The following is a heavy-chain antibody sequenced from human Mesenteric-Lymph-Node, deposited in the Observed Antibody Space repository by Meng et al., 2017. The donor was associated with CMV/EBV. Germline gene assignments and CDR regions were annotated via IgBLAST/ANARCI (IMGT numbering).Heavy chain of an antibody. CDR2: ISDGGASA. J-gene: IGHJ4*02. D-gene: IGHD2-15*01. V-gene: IGHV3-23*01. CDR3: AKTGYCSGGSCYYRSPFDY. Sequence: GKYGGCRVRHATGKGLEWVSGISDGGASAYYADSVKGRFTISRDNSKNTMYLQMNSLRAEDTAVYYCAKTGYCSGGSCYYRSPFDYWGQGSLVTVSS. CDR1: GKYG.